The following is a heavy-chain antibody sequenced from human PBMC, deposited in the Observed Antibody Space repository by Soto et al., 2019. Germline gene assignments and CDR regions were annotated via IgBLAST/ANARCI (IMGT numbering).Heavy chain of an antibody. Sequence: VGSLRLSCAASGFTLSSYGMHWVRQAPGKGLEWVAVIWYDGSNKYYADSVKGRFTISRDNSKNTLYLQMNSLRAEDTAVYYCAREFRSYFGYWGQGTLVTVSS. CDR3: AREFRSYFGY. J-gene: IGHJ4*02. CDR2: IWYDGSNK. V-gene: IGHV3-33*01. D-gene: IGHD2-21*01. CDR1: GFTLSSYG.